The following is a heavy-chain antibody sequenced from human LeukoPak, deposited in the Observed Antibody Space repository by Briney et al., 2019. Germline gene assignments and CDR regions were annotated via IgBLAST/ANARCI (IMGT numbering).Heavy chain of an antibody. CDR1: GYTFTSYD. D-gene: IGHD6-19*01. CDR3: ARSAGVAGIFFYYHYMDV. J-gene: IGHJ6*03. CDR2: MNPNSGNT. Sequence: ASVKVSCKASGYTFTSYDINWVRQATGQGLEWMGWMNPNSGNTSYAQKFQGRVTMTRNTSISTAYMELSSLRSEDTAGYYCARSAGVAGIFFYYHYMDVWGKGTTVTVSS. V-gene: IGHV1-8*01.